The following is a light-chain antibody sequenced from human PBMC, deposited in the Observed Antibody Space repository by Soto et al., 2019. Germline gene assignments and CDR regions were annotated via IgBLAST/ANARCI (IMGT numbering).Light chain of an antibody. Sequence: EIVMTHSPATLSVYPGERATLSCRSSQSVSSNLAWYQQKPGQAPRLLIYGSSTRATGIPARFSGSGSGTEFTLTISSLQSEDFAAYYCQQYNNWPLTFGGGTKVEIK. CDR1: QSVSSN. V-gene: IGKV3-15*01. J-gene: IGKJ4*01. CDR2: GSS. CDR3: QQYNNWPLT.